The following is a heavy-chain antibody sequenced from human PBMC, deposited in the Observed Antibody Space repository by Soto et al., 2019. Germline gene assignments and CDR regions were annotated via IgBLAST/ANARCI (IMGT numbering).Heavy chain of an antibody. D-gene: IGHD1-26*01. Sequence: QVQLVESGGGVVQPGRSLRLSCAASGFTFSSYGMHWVRQAPGKGLEWVAVIWYDGSNKYYADSVKGRFTISRDNSKNTLYLQMNRLRAEDTAVYYCARVSEGGSYHGGVDYWGQGSLVTVSS. CDR3: ARVSEGGSYHGGVDY. J-gene: IGHJ4*02. CDR2: IWYDGSNK. V-gene: IGHV3-33*01. CDR1: GFTFSSYG.